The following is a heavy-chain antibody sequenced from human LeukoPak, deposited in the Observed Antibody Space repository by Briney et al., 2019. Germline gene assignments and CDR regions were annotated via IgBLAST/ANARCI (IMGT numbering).Heavy chain of an antibody. J-gene: IGHJ6*02. CDR3: GRMISANFYFYYGMDV. CDR1: GFTFSSYE. Sequence: GSLRLSCAASGFTFSSYEMNWVRQPPGKGLEWIGTISYSGNTYYNPSLKSRVGTSVDTSKNQFSLKLSSVTAADTAVYYCGRMISANFYFYYGMDVWGQGTTVTVSS. V-gene: IGHV4-59*04. D-gene: IGHD4/OR15-4a*01. CDR2: ISYSGNT.